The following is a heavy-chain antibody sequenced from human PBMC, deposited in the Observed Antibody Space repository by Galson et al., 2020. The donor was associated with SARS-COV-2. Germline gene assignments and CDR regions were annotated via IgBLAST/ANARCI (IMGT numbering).Heavy chain of an antibody. D-gene: IGHD3-22*01. Sequence: ASETLSLTCSVSGGSITSYYWSWIRQPPGKGLECIGYIYYRGRTNYSPSLKSQVSISIDTSKNQFSLKLSSVTAADTAVYYCARVRSQYDSTGYSIDYWGQGTLVTVSS. CDR1: GGSITSYY. V-gene: IGHV4-59*01. CDR3: ARVRSQYDSTGYSIDY. CDR2: IYYRGRT. J-gene: IGHJ4*02.